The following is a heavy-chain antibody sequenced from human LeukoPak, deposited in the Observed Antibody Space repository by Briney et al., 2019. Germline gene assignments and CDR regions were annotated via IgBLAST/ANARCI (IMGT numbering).Heavy chain of an antibody. CDR2: IYYSGST. J-gene: IGHJ5*02. CDR3: ARGDPYYYGSGSYHFNWFDP. CDR1: GGSISSYY. V-gene: IGHV4-59*12. D-gene: IGHD3-10*01. Sequence: SETLSLTCTVSGGSISSYYWSWIRQPPGKGLEWIGYIYYSGSTNYNPSLKSRVTISVDTSKNQFSLKLSSVTAADTAVYYCARGDPYYYGSGSYHFNWFDPWGQGTLVTVSS.